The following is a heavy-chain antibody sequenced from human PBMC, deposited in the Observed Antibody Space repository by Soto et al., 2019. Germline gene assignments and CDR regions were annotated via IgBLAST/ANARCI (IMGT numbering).Heavy chain of an antibody. Sequence: GGSLRLSCAASGFTFSSYDMHWVRQATGKGLEWVSAIGTAGDTYYPGSVKGRFTISRENAKNSLYLQMNSLRAEDTAVYYCARDSYGTVAGTPYYYYGMDVWGQGTTVTVSS. V-gene: IGHV3-13*01. J-gene: IGHJ6*02. D-gene: IGHD6-19*01. CDR1: GFTFSSYD. CDR2: IGTAGDT. CDR3: ARDSYGTVAGTPYYYYGMDV.